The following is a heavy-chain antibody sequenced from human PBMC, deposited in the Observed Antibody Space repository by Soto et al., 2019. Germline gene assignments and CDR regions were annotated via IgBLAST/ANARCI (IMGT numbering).Heavy chain of an antibody. V-gene: IGHV3-48*02. D-gene: IGHD6-13*01. CDR2: ISSSSSTI. CDR1: GFTFSSYS. Sequence: PGGSLRLSCAASGFTFSSYSMNWVRQAPGKGLEWVSYISSSSSTIYYADSVKGRFTISRDNAKNSLYLQMNSLRDEDTAVYYCARDRGVYMAPGGMDVWGQGTTVTVSS. CDR3: ARDRGVYMAPGGMDV. J-gene: IGHJ6*02.